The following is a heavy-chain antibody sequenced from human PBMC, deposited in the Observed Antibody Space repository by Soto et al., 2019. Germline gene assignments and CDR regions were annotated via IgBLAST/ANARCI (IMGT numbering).Heavy chain of an antibody. V-gene: IGHV4-31*03. J-gene: IGHJ5*02. CDR2: IYYSGST. D-gene: IGHD3-9*01. CDR3: ARQISTILPNWFDP. CDR1: GGSISSCGYY. Sequence: QVQLQESGPGLVKPSQTLSLTCTVSGGSISSCGYYWSWIRQHPGKGLEWIGYIYYSGSTYYNPSLKTRVTISVDTSKNQFSLKLSSVTAADTAVYYCARQISTILPNWFDPWGQGTLVTVSS.